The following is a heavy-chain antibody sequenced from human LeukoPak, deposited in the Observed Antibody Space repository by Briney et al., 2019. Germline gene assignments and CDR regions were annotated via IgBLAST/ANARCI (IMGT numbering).Heavy chain of an antibody. CDR2: ITGSGGGS. J-gene: IGHJ4*02. CDR3: AKKSLWSGPFDY. CDR1: GFIFSNYA. Sequence: GGSLRLSCIASGFIFSNYAMSWVRQAPGKGLEWVSIITGSGGGSYYADSVKGRFTLSRDNSKNILYLQMNSLRAKDTAVYFCAKKSLWSGPFDYWGQGTLVTVFS. V-gene: IGHV3-23*01. D-gene: IGHD3-3*01.